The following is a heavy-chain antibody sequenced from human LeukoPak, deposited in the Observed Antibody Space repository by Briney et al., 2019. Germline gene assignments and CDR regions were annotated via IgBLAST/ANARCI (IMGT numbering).Heavy chain of an antibody. J-gene: IGHJ4*02. CDR1: GFTFSHFW. CDR3: AKSDCGSHGCKLLNY. D-gene: IGHD2-21*01. V-gene: IGHV3-23*01. Sequence: GGSLRLSCAASGFTFSHFWMHWVRQAPGKGLEWVSVISGGGDAIKYADSVKGRFTISRDNSKNTLSLQMNGLRADDTAIYYCAKSDCGSHGCKLLNYWGQGILVTVSS. CDR2: ISGGGDAI.